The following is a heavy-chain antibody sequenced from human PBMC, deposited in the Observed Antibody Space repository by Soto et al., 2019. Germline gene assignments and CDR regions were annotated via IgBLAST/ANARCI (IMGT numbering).Heavy chain of an antibody. CDR1: GFTFSSYA. CDR2: ISSNGGST. CDR3: ARGFFADFWSGYYQAGVYFDY. D-gene: IGHD3-3*01. J-gene: IGHJ4*02. V-gene: IGHV3-64*01. Sequence: GGSLRLSCAASGFTFSSYAMHWVRQAPGKGLEYVSAISSNGGSTYYANSVKGRFTISRDNSKNTLYLQMGSLRAEDMAVYYCARGFFADFWSGYYQAGVYFDYWGQGTLVTVSS.